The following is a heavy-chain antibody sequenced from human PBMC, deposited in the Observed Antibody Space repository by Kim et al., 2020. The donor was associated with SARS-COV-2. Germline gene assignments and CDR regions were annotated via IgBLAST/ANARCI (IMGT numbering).Heavy chain of an antibody. Sequence: GGSLRLSCAASGFTFSSYWMSWVRQAPGKGLEWVANIKQDSSDKYYVDSVRGRFTISRDNAQNSLYLQMNGLRAEDTAVYYCARSAAGRYYYGMDVWGQG. D-gene: IGHD6-13*01. V-gene: IGHV3-7*01. J-gene: IGHJ6*02. CDR3: ARSAAGRYYYGMDV. CDR2: IKQDSSDK. CDR1: GFTFSSYW.